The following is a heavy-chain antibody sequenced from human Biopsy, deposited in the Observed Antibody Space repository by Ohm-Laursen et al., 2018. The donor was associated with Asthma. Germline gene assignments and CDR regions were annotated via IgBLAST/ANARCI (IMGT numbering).Heavy chain of an antibody. CDR1: GFTFDDYA. Sequence: SLSLSCSASGFTFDDYAMSWVRQAPGKGLEWVSGINWNGGSTGYADSVKGRFTISRDNAKNSLYLQMNSLRAEDTALYHCARDRAVTGLNDAFDTWGQGTMVTVSS. CDR2: INWNGGST. D-gene: IGHD4-17*01. CDR3: ARDRAVTGLNDAFDT. J-gene: IGHJ3*02. V-gene: IGHV3-20*01.